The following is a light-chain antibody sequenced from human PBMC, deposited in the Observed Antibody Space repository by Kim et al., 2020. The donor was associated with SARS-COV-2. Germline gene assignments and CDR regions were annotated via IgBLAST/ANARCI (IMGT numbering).Light chain of an antibody. Sequence: VKVTCTLGSGHSSYASAWHQQQPEKGPRYLMKLNSDGSHSKGDGIPDRFSGSSSGAERYLTISSLQSEDEADYYCQTWGTGIQGVFGGGTQLTVL. J-gene: IGLJ3*02. CDR3: QTWGTGIQGV. CDR1: SGHSSYA. CDR2: LNSDGSH. V-gene: IGLV4-69*01.